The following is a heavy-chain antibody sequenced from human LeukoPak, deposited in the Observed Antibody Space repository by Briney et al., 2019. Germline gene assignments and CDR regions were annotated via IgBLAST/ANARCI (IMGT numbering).Heavy chain of an antibody. V-gene: IGHV3-48*03. J-gene: IGHJ4*02. Sequence: GGSLRLSCAASGFTFSSYEMNWVRQAPGKGLEWVSYISSSGSTIYYADSVKGRFTISRDNAKNSLYLQMNSLRAEDTAVYYCARAQELLWFGELRALDYWGRGTLVTVSS. CDR2: ISSSGSTI. CDR3: ARAQELLWFGELRALDY. D-gene: IGHD3-10*01. CDR1: GFTFSSYE.